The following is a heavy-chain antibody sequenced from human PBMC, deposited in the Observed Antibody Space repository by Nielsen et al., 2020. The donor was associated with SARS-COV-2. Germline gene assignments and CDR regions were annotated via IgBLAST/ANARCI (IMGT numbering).Heavy chain of an antibody. J-gene: IGHJ4*02. D-gene: IGHD3-10*01. CDR3: ARDQYYYGSGSRNFDY. Sequence: GGSLRLSCAASGFTFSSYWMSWVRQAPGKGLEWVANIKQDGSEKCYVDSVKGRFTISRDNAKNSLYLQMNSLRAEDTAVYYCARDQYYYGSGSRNFDYWGQGTLVTVSS. CDR2: IKQDGSEK. V-gene: IGHV3-7*01. CDR1: GFTFSSYW.